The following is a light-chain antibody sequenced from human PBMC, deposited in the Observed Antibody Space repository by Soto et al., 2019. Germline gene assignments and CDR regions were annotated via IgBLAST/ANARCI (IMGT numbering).Light chain of an antibody. CDR2: GAS. J-gene: IGKJ4*01. V-gene: IGKV3-20*01. CDR3: QQDGSSPRT. Sequence: EIVLTQSPGTLSLSPGERATLSCRASQSVSSSYLAWYQQKPGQPPRLLIYGASNRATGIPDRFSGSGSGTDFTLTISRLEPEDFAVYYCQQDGSSPRTFGGGTKVEIK. CDR1: QSVSSSY.